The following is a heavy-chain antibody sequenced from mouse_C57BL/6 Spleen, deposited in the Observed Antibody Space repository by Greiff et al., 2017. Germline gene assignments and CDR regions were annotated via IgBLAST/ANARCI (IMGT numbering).Heavy chain of an antibody. V-gene: IGHV1-15*01. CDR3: TRSGARRGFWYAMDY. Sequence: VQLQQSGAELVRPGASVTLSCKASGYTFTDYEMHWVKQTPVHGLEWIGAIDPETGGTAYNQKFKGKAILTADKSSSTAYMELRSLTSEDSAVYYCTRSGARRGFWYAMDYGGQGTSVTVSS. CDR2: IDPETGGT. CDR1: GYTFTDYE. J-gene: IGHJ4*01.